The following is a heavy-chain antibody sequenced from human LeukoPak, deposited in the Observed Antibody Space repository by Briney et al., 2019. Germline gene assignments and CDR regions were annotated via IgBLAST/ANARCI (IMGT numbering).Heavy chain of an antibody. V-gene: IGHV3-66*01. D-gene: IGHD4-23*01. J-gene: IGHJ4*02. CDR2: IYSGGNT. CDR1: GFTVSSNY. CDR3: ARGDYGGHVHNHDH. Sequence: PGGSLRLSCAASGFTVSSNYMSWVRQTPGKGLEWVSVIYSGGNTYYADSVKGRFTISRDNSKNTLYLQMDSLRTEDTAVYYSARGDYGGHVHNHDHWGQGTLVTVSS.